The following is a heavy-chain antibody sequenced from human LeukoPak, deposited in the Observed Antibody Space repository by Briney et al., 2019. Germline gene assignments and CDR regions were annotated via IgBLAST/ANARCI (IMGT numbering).Heavy chain of an antibody. V-gene: IGHV1-2*02. CDR1: GYTFTGYY. Sequence: ASVKVSCKASGYTFTGYYMHWVRQAPGQGLEWMGWINPSSGGTNYAQKFQGRVTMTRDTSISTAYMELSRLRSDDTAVYYCARSLLWFGESYYFDYWGQGTLVTVSS. J-gene: IGHJ4*02. D-gene: IGHD3-10*01. CDR3: ARSLLWFGESYYFDY. CDR2: INPSSGGT.